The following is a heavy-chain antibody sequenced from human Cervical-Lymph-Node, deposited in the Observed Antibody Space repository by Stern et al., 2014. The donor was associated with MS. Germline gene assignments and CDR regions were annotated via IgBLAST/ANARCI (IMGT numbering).Heavy chain of an antibody. CDR3: VRQAPEQTLDY. V-gene: IGHV5-51*01. CDR2: TYPGDSDT. D-gene: IGHD1/OR15-1a*01. CDR1: GYSFTSYW. J-gene: IGHJ4*02. Sequence: EVQLEESGAEVKKPGDSLKISCKASGYSFTSYWIGWVRQMPGKGLEWMGITYPGDSDTRYSPSFKGQVAISADSSISTAYLQWSSLKASDTAMYYCVRQAPEQTLDYWGQGTLVTVSS.